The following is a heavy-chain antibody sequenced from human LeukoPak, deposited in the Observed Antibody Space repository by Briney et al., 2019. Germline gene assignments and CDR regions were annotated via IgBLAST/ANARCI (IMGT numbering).Heavy chain of an antibody. D-gene: IGHD2-2*01. J-gene: IGHJ3*02. CDR2: ISAYNGNT. CDR3: ARAKPLDIVVVPAAHDAFDI. Sequence: ASVKVSCKASGYTFTSYGISWVRQAPGQGLEWMGWISAYNGNTNYAQKLQGRVTMTTDTSTSTAYMELRSLRSDDTAVYYCARAKPLDIVVVPAAHDAFDIWGQGTMVTVSS. CDR1: GYTFTSYG. V-gene: IGHV1-18*01.